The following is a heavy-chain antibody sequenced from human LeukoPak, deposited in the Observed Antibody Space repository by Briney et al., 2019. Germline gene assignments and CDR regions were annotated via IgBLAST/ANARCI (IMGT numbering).Heavy chain of an antibody. CDR2: INSDGSST. CDR1: GFTFSSYW. CDR3: AREVGATVKDYYYYMDV. D-gene: IGHD1-26*01. J-gene: IGHJ6*03. Sequence: GGSLRLSCVASGFTFSSYWMHWVRQAPGKGLVWVSRINSDGSSTSYADSVKGRFTISRDNAKNTLYLQMNSLRAEDTAVYYCAREVGATVKDYYYYMDVWGKGTTVTISS. V-gene: IGHV3-74*01.